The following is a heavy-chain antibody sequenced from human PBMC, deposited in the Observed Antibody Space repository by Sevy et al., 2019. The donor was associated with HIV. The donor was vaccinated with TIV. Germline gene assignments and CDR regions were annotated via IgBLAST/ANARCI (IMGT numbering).Heavy chain of an antibody. V-gene: IGHV3-15*01. CDR2: IKSKTDGGTT. Sequence: GGSLRLSCAASGFTFSNAWMSWVRQAPGKGLEWVGRIKSKTDGGTTDYTAPVKGRFTISRDDSKNTLYLQMNSLKTEDTAVYYCTTLAVAGTFDYWGQGTLVTVSS. CDR1: GFTFSNAW. CDR3: TTLAVAGTFDY. J-gene: IGHJ4*02. D-gene: IGHD6-19*01.